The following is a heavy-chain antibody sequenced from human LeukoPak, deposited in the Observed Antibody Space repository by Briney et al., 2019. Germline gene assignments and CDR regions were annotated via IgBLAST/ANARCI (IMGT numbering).Heavy chain of an antibody. V-gene: IGHV3-23*01. J-gene: IGHJ4*02. CDR1: GFTFSSYA. D-gene: IGHD3-22*01. Sequence: GGSLRLSCAASGFTFSSYAMSWVRQAPGKGLEWVSAISGSGGSTYYADSVKGRFTISRDNSKNTLYLQMNSLRTEDTAVYYCAKDYYDSLYYFDYWGQGTLVTVSS. CDR2: ISGSGGST. CDR3: AKDYYDSLYYFDY.